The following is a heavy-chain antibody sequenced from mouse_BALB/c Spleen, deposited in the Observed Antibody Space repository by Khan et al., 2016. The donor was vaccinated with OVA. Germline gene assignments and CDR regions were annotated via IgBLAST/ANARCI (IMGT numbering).Heavy chain of an antibody. CDR2: INPSTGYT. D-gene: IGHD1-1*01. J-gene: IGHJ3*01. Sequence: QIQLVQSAAELAKPGASVKMSCKASGYTFTSYWMHWVKQRPGQGLEWIGYINPSTGYTEYNQRFKDKATLTADKSSSTAYMQLSSLTSEESAVYYCANHGSSSDWLTYGGQGTLVTVSA. V-gene: IGHV1-7*01. CDR3: ANHGSSSDWLTY. CDR1: GYTFTSYW.